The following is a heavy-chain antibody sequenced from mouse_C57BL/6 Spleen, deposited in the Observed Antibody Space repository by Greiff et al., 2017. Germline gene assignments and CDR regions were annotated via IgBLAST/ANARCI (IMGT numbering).Heavy chain of an antibody. CDR1: GYTFTSYW. Sequence: QVQLQQPGAELVKPGASVKMSCKASGYTFTSYWITWVKQRPGQGLEWIGDIYPGSGSTNYNEKFKSKATLTVDTSSSTAYLQLSSLTSEDSAVYYCARTPRYYGSGYGYFDGWGQGTTLTVSS. CDR3: ARTPRYYGSGYGYFDG. J-gene: IGHJ2*01. CDR2: IYPGSGST. V-gene: IGHV1-55*01. D-gene: IGHD1-1*01.